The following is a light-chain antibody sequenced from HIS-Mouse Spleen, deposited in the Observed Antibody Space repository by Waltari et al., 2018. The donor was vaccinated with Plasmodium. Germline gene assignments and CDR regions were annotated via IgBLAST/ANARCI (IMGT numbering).Light chain of an antibody. V-gene: IGKV3-15*01. CDR1: QSVRSN. CDR3: QQYNNWSFT. J-gene: IGKJ3*01. Sequence: EIVMTHSPATLSVSPGERAPLSCTASQSVRSNLAWYQQKPGQAPRLLIYGASTRATGIPARFSGSGSGTEFTLTISSLQSEDFAVYYCQQYNNWSFTFGPGTKVDIK. CDR2: GAS.